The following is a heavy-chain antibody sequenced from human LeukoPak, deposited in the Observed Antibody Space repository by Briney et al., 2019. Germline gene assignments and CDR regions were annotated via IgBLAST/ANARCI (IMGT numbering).Heavy chain of an antibody. Sequence: ASVKVSCKASGYTFTSYGISWVRQAPGQGLEWMGWISAYNGNTNYAQKLQGRVTMTTDTSTSTAYMELSSLRSEDTAVYYCARGQWVRRQWLPPGRDYYHMDVWGKGTTVTVSS. D-gene: IGHD6-19*01. CDR3: ARGQWVRRQWLPPGRDYYHMDV. CDR1: GYTFTSYG. CDR2: ISAYNGNT. V-gene: IGHV1-18*01. J-gene: IGHJ6*03.